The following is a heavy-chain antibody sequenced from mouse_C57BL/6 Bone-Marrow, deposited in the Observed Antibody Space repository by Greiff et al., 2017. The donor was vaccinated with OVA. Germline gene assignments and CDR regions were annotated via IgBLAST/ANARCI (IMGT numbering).Heavy chain of an antibody. CDR2: IYPRDGIT. V-gene: IGHV1-85*01. CDR3: ARSGDDAMDY. D-gene: IGHD3-3*01. J-gene: IGHJ4*01. Sequence: VQLQQSGPELVKPGASVKLSCKASGYTFTSYDINWVKQRPGQGLAWICLIYPRDGITTYNEKFKGKATLTVDTSSSTAYMELHSLTSDDSAVYVCARSGDDAMDYWGQGTSVTVSS. CDR1: GYTFTSYD.